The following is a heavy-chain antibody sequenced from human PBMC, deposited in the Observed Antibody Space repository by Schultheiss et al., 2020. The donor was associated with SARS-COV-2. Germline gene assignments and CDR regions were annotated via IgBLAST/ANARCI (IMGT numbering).Heavy chain of an antibody. CDR3: ARAGSGSYFPFDC. J-gene: IGHJ4*02. CDR2: ISGSGGST. D-gene: IGHD1-26*01. V-gene: IGHV3-23*01. Sequence: GGSLRLSCAASGFTFSSYAMSWVRQAPGKGLEWVSAISGSGGSTYYADSVKGRFTISRDNSKNTLYLQMNSLRAEDTAVYYCARAGSGSYFPFDCWGQGTLVTVSS. CDR1: GFTFSSYA.